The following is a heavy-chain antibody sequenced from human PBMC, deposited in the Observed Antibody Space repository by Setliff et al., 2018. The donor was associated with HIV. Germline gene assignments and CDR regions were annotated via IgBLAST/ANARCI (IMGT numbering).Heavy chain of an antibody. CDR3: ASYGGGSENDAFRV. Sequence: PSETLSLTCTVSGGSISSSSYYWGWIRQPPGKGLEWIGSIYYSGSTYYNPSLKSRVTISVDTSKNQFSLNVNSVTAADTAVYYGASYGGGSENDAFRVWGQGTMVTVSS. D-gene: IGHD4-17*01. CDR2: IYYSGST. V-gene: IGHV4-39*01. J-gene: IGHJ3*01. CDR1: GGSISSSSYY.